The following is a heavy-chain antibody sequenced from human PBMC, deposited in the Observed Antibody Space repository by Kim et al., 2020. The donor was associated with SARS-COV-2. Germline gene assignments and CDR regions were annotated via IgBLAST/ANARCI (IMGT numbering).Heavy chain of an antibody. J-gene: IGHJ4*02. CDR3: AREKNYIFLGSYDSSGLLDY. V-gene: IGHV1-46*01. CDR2: INPSGGST. CDR1: GYTFTSYY. Sequence: ASVKVSCKASGYTFTSYYMHWVRQAPGQGLEWMGIINPSGGSTSYAQKFQGRVTMTRDTSTSTVYMELSSLRSEDTAVYYCAREKNYIFLGSYDSSGLLDYWGQGTLVTVSS. D-gene: IGHD3-22*01.